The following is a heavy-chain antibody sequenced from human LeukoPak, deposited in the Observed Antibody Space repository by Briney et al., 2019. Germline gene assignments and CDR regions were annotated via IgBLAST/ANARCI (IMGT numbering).Heavy chain of an antibody. CDR3: AREGIITMVRGVFDY. CDR2: IYTSGST. D-gene: IGHD3-10*01. Sequence: SETLSLTCTVSGGSISSCYWSWIRQPAGKGLEWIGRIYTSGSTNYNPSLKSRVTMSVDTSKNQFSLKLSSVTAADTAVYYCAREGIITMVRGVFDYWGQGTLVTVSS. J-gene: IGHJ4*02. V-gene: IGHV4-4*07. CDR1: GGSISSCY.